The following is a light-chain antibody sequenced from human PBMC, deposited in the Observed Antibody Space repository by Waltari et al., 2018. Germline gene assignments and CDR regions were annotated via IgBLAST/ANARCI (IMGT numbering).Light chain of an antibody. CDR3: QTWGTGIWV. Sequence: QLVLTQSPSASASLGASVKLTCTLSSWHSSYANPWHQQQPEKGPQYLMKLNSDGSHSKGDGIPDRFSGSSSGAERYLTISSLQSEDEADYYCQTWGTGIWVFGGGTKLTVL. V-gene: IGLV4-69*01. J-gene: IGLJ3*02. CDR1: SWHSSYA. CDR2: LNSDGSH.